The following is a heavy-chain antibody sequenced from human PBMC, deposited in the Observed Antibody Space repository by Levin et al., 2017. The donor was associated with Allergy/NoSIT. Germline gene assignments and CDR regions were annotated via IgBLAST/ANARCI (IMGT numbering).Heavy chain of an antibody. CDR1: GGSISGYY. V-gene: IGHV4-4*07. J-gene: IGHJ6*02. D-gene: IGHD2/OR15-2a*01. CDR2: IYSSGST. CDR3: SWQSTLTRGGLLDHHDGMDV. Sequence: SETLSLTCTVSGGSISGYYWSWIRQPAGKGLEWIGRIYSSGSTSYNPSLKSRVTISVDTSNNQFSLKLSSVTVAAAAASYCSWQSTLTRGGLLDHHDGMDVWGQGTTVSVSS.